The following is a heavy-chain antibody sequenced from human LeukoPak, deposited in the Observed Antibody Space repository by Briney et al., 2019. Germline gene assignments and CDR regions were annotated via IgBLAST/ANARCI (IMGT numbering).Heavy chain of an antibody. CDR3: ARGDYYAGGGRNWFDP. D-gene: IGHD3-16*01. J-gene: IGHJ5*02. CDR1: GGSINSSSFY. V-gene: IGHV4-39*06. CDR2: FFFSGST. Sequence: SETLSLTCTLSGGSINSSSFYWGWIRQPPGRGLEWLGSFFFSGSTYYSPSLKSRVTISVDTSKNQFTLRLTSVTAADTAVFYCARGDYYAGGGRNWFDPWSQGTLVTVSS.